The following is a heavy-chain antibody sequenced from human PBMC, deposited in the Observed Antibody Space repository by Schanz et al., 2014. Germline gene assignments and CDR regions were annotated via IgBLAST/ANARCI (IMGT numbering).Heavy chain of an antibody. D-gene: IGHD6-19*01. CDR1: GFSFSSYA. Sequence: EVQLVESGGGLVQPGGSLRLSCAASGFSFSSYAMGWVRQARGKGLEWVSAMNESHSTIYYADSVRGRFTISRDNAENTLFLQMNSLRAEDTAVYYCAASSGWHPSTDYWGQGTLVTVSS. CDR3: AASSGWHPSTDY. CDR2: MNESHSTI. J-gene: IGHJ4*02. V-gene: IGHV3-23*04.